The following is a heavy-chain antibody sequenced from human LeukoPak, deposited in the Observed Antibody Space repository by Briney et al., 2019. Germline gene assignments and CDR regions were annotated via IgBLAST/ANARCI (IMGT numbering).Heavy chain of an antibody. CDR2: IYYSGST. CDR1: GGSISSYY. J-gene: IGHJ4*02. V-gene: IGHV4-59*08. CDR3: ARTDPMVRGGSFDY. D-gene: IGHD3-10*01. Sequence: PSETLSLTCTVSGGSISSYYWSWIRQPPGKALEWIGYIYYSGSTNYNPSLKSRVTISVDTSKNQFSLKLSSVTAADTAVYYCARTDPMVRGGSFDYWGQGTLVTVSS.